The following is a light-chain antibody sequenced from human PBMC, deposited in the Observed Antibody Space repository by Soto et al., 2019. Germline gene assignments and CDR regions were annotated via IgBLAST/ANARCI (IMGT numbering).Light chain of an antibody. CDR2: GAS. CDR3: QHYVTSLTT. CDR1: QSVTSNY. J-gene: IGKJ1*01. Sequence: EIVLTQSPGTLSLSPGERATLSCGASQSVTSNYLAWYQQKPGQAPRLLIFGASIRVTGIPDRFIGSGSGTDFTLTIGGLEPEDFAVYYCQHYVTSLTTFGQGTKVDIK. V-gene: IGKV3-20*01.